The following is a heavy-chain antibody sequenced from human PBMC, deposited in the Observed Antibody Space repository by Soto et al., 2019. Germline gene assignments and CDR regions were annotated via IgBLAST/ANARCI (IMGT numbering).Heavy chain of an antibody. V-gene: IGHV3-21*01. Sequence: PGGSLRLSCAASGFTFSSYSMNWVRQSPGKGLEWVSSISSSSSYIYYADSVKGRFTISRDNAKNSLYLQMNSLRAEDTAVYYCARHSDRFLEWFRYGMDVWGQGTTVTV. CDR3: ARHSDRFLEWFRYGMDV. D-gene: IGHD3-3*01. CDR1: GFTFSSYS. J-gene: IGHJ6*02. CDR2: ISSSSSYI.